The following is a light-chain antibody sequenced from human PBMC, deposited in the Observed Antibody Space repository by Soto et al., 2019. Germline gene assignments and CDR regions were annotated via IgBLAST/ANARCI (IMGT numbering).Light chain of an antibody. CDR2: KAS. CDR3: QQYNSSPT. V-gene: IGKV1-5*03. J-gene: IGKJ1*01. CDR1: QSISSW. Sequence: DIQMTQSPSTLSASVGDRVTITCRASQSISSWLAWYQQKPGKAPKLLIYKASSLESGVPSRFSGNGSGPEFTLTISSLQPDDFATYYCQQYNSSPTFGQGTKVESK.